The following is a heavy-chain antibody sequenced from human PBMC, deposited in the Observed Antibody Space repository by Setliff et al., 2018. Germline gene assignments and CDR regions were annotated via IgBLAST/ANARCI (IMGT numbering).Heavy chain of an antibody. J-gene: IGHJ6*03. V-gene: IGHV4-39*01. CDR1: GASLSSGTYY. D-gene: IGHD3-3*01. CDR3: ARMSGFLYMDV. Sequence: KPSETLSLTCTVSGASLSSGTYYWGWIRQPPGKGLEWIGRIYYRGDTYYNASLKGRLTISVDTAQKQFSLRLTSVTAADTAVYYCARMSGFLYMDVWGKGTTVTVSS. CDR2: IYYRGDT.